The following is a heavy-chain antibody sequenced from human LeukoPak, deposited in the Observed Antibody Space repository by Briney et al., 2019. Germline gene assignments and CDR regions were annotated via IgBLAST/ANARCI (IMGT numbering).Heavy chain of an antibody. J-gene: IGHJ4*02. CDR1: GFAFSSYA. D-gene: IGHD3-10*01. CDR3: AKDYNYYGSGSSPQY. V-gene: IGHV3-30*18. CDR2: ISYDGTKE. Sequence: GRSLRLSCAASGFAFSSYAMHWVRQAPGKGLEWVAVISYDGTKEYYADSVKGRFSISRDNSKNTLYLQMNSLRPEDAAVYSCAKDYNYYGSGSSPQYWGRGPLVSVSS.